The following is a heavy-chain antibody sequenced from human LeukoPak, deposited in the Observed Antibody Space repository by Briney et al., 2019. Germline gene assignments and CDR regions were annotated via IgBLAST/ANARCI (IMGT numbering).Heavy chain of an antibody. V-gene: IGHV4-34*01. Sequence: SETLSLTCAVYGGSFSGYYWSWIRQPPGKGLEWIGEINHSGSTNYNPSLKSRVTISVDTSKNQFSLKLSSVTAADTAVYYCARNYCSSTSCRPLRFYGMDVWGQGTTVTVSS. CDR1: GGSFSGYY. CDR2: INHSGST. J-gene: IGHJ6*02. D-gene: IGHD2-2*01. CDR3: ARNYCSSTSCRPLRFYGMDV.